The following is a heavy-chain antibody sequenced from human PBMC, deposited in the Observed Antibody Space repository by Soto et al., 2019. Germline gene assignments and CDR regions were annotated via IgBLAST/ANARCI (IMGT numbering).Heavy chain of an antibody. CDR2: ISPYNGNT. V-gene: IGHV1-18*01. CDR3: ARDLVSGSDFWRAYNGGSLDY. D-gene: IGHD3-3*01. Sequence: QVQLVQSGAEVKRPGASVKVSCKASGYTFRNYGITWVRQAPGQGLEWMAWISPYNGNTNYAQDLQGRVTMTTDTSPSAAFMALRGPTSEASPMYYCARDLVSGSDFWRAYNGGSLDYWCQRTLVSASS. J-gene: IGHJ4*02. CDR1: GYTFRNYG.